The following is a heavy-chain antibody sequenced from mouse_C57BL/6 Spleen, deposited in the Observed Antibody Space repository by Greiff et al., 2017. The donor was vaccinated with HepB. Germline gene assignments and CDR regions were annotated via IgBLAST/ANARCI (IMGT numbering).Heavy chain of an antibody. Sequence: QVQLQQSGAELVKPGASVKISCKASGYAFSSYWMNWVKQRPGKGLEWIGQIYPGDGDTNYNGKFKGKATLTADKSSSTAYMQLSSLTSEDSAVYFCARSYYDYDEGRLYWYFDVWGTGTTVTVSS. CDR3: ARSYYDYDEGRLYWYFDV. J-gene: IGHJ1*03. CDR2: IYPGDGDT. CDR1: GYAFSSYW. V-gene: IGHV1-80*01. D-gene: IGHD2-4*01.